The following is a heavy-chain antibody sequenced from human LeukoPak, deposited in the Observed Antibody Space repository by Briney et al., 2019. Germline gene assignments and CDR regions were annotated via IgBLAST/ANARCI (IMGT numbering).Heavy chain of an antibody. V-gene: IGHV3-33*01. CDR2: IWNDGSHQ. J-gene: IGHJ4*02. D-gene: IGHD4-17*01. CDR3: ARDATEYGDSHFDW. Sequence: PGRSLRLSCSASGFSFSSYGMHWVRQAPGKGLEWVAVIWNDGSHQYYADSEKGRFTISGDNSRNTVYLQMNRLRVDDTAVYYCARDATEYGDSHFDWWGQGTLVTVSS. CDR1: GFSFSSYG.